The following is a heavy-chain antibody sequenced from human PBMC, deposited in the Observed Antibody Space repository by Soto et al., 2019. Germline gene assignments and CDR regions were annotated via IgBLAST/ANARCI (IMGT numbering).Heavy chain of an antibody. CDR2: IFSSGST. D-gene: IGHD5-18*01. V-gene: IGHV4-59*01. CDR3: VRESTAMVTEYYGMDV. Sequence: WNWIRQPPGKGLEWIGYIFSSGSTNYNPSLESRVTISVDTSKNQFSLELRSVTAADTAVYFCVRESTAMVTEYYGMDVWGQGTTVTVSS. J-gene: IGHJ6*02.